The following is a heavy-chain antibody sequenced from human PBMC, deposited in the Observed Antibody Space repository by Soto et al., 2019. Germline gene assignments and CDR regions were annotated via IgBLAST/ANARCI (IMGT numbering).Heavy chain of an antibody. V-gene: IGHV3-11*01. D-gene: IGHD5-12*01. CDR1: EFTFSDYY. CDR2: ISSSGNTI. J-gene: IGHJ3*02. Sequence: QVQLVESGGGLVRPGESLRLSCAASEFTFSDYYMSWIRQATGQGLEWVSYISSSGNTIYYADSVKGRFTISRDNAKNSLYLQMNSLRAEDTGVYYCARRYSGGRAFDICGQGTMVTVSS. CDR3: ARRYSGGRAFDI.